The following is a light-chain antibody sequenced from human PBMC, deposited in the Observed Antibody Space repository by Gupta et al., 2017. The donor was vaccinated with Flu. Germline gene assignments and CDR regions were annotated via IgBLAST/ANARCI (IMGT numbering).Light chain of an antibody. CDR3: QQDRSTPGT. Sequence: EIVLTQSPGTLSLSPGERATLSCRASQSVSSSYLAWYQQKPGQAPRLLIYCASSRATGITDRFSGSGSGTEFTLTISRLEAEDVAVYYCQQDRSTPGTFGQGTKVEIK. CDR1: QSVSSSY. CDR2: CAS. V-gene: IGKV3-20*01. J-gene: IGKJ1*01.